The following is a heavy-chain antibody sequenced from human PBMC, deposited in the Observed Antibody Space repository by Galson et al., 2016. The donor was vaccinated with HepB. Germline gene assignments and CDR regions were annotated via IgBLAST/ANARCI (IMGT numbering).Heavy chain of an antibody. Sequence: SLRLSCAASGFTLSTHDMNWVRQAPGKGLEWVSVINYNGVTTYYADSVKGRFTISRDNSRDTLYLQMNSLRAEDTAVYYCVKRIFWGFDSWGQGTLVTVS. D-gene: IGHD3-16*01. V-gene: IGHV3-23*01. CDR1: GFTLSTHD. CDR2: INYNGVTT. J-gene: IGHJ5*01. CDR3: VKRIFWGFDS.